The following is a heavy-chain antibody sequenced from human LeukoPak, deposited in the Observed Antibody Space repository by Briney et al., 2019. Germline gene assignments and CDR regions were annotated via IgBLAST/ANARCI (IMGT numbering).Heavy chain of an antibody. CDR2: IYYSGST. D-gene: IGHD2-21*02. Sequence: PSETLSLTCAVSGGSISSGDYYWSWIRQHPGKGLEWIGYIYYSGSTYYNPSLKSRVTISIDTSKNQFSLKLSSVTAADTAVYYCARGADSAGCFDLWGRGTLVTVFS. CDR1: GGSISSGDYY. J-gene: IGHJ2*01. CDR3: ARGADSAGCFDL. V-gene: IGHV4-31*11.